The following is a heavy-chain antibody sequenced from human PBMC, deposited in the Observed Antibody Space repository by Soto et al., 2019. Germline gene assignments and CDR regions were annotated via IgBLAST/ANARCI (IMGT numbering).Heavy chain of an antibody. J-gene: IGHJ4*02. CDR3: ARQLVAVALDY. CDR1: GGSISSSSYY. D-gene: IGHD6-19*01. CDR2: IYYSGST. V-gene: IGHV4-39*01. Sequence: PSETLSLTCTVSGGSISSSSYYWGWIRQPPGKGLEWIGSIYYSGSTYYNPSLKSRVTISVDTSKNQFSLKLSSVTAADTAVYYCARQLVAVALDYWGQGTLVTVSS.